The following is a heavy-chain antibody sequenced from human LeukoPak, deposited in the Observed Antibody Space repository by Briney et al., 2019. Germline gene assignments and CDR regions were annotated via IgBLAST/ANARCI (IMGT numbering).Heavy chain of an antibody. D-gene: IGHD6-13*01. V-gene: IGHV4-38-2*02. CDR2: IYHSGST. CDR3: ARGRKQQQLASNWFDP. J-gene: IGHJ5*02. CDR1: GYSLSSGYY. Sequence: SETLSLTCTVSGYSLSSGYYWGWIRQPPGKGLEWIGSIYHSGSTYYNPSLKSRVTISVDTSKNQFSLKLTSVTAADTAVYYCARGRKQQQLASNWFDPWGQGTLVTVSS.